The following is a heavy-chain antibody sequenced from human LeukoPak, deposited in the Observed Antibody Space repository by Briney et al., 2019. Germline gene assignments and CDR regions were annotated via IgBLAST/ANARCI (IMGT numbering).Heavy chain of an antibody. CDR3: ARDWHYDFWSGYFPAPYYMDV. D-gene: IGHD3-3*01. Sequence: GGSLRLSCAASGFTFSSYGMHWVRQAPGKGLEWVAFIRYDGSNKYYADSVKGRFTISRDNSKNTLYLQMNSLRAEDTAVYYCARDWHYDFWSGYFPAPYYMDVWGKGTTVTVSS. V-gene: IGHV3-30*02. CDR1: GFTFSSYG. CDR2: IRYDGSNK. J-gene: IGHJ6*03.